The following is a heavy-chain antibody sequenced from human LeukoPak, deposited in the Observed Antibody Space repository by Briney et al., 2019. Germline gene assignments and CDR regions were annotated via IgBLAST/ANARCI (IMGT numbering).Heavy chain of an antibody. V-gene: IGHV4-30-4*08. CDR2: IYYSGST. Sequence: PSETLSLTCTVSGGSISSGDYYWSWIRQPPGKGLEWIGYIYYSGSTYYNPSLKSRVTISVDTSKNQFSLKLSPVTAADTAVYYCARGGSGYYTYYFDYWGQGTLVTVSS. J-gene: IGHJ4*02. D-gene: IGHD3-22*01. CDR3: ARGGSGYYTYYFDY. CDR1: GGSISSGDYY.